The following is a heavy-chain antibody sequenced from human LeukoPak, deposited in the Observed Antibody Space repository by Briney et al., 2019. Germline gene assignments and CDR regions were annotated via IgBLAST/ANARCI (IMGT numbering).Heavy chain of an antibody. Sequence: SSETLSLTCAVYGGSFSGYYWSWIRQPPGKGLEWLGEINHSGSTNYNPSLKSRVTISVDTSKNQFSLKLSSVTAADTAVYYCARDYYYGSGSQQNGMDVWGKGTTVTVSS. D-gene: IGHD3-10*01. CDR1: GGSFSGYY. J-gene: IGHJ6*04. CDR3: ARDYYYGSGSQQNGMDV. CDR2: INHSGST. V-gene: IGHV4-34*01.